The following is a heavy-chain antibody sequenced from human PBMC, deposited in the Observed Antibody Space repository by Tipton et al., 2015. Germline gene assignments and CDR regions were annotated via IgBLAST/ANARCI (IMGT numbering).Heavy chain of an antibody. CDR3: ARGPNPFYYDTSGFYSGWFDP. CDR2: IYYSGST. V-gene: IGHV4-31*02. D-gene: IGHD3-22*01. Sequence: TLSITCTVSGGSINSGDYYWSWIRQPPGKGLEWIGYIYYSGSTYYNPSLRSRVTISLDTSMHQFSLELSSVTGADTAVYYCARGPNPFYYDTSGFYSGWFDPWGQGTLVTVSS. J-gene: IGHJ5*02. CDR1: GGSINSGDYY.